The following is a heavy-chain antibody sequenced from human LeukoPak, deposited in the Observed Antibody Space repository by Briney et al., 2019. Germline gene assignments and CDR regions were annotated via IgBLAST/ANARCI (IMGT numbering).Heavy chain of an antibody. J-gene: IGHJ4*02. Sequence: GGTLRLSCGASGFTFSNYGMSWVRQAPGKGLEWVSAISGSGGSTYYADSVKGRFTISRDNSKNTLYLQMNSLRAEDTAVYYCAKGGEVSSWYKRLKLYFDSWSRGSLVTVSS. CDR2: ISGSGGST. CDR1: GFTFSNYG. CDR3: AKGGEVSSWYKRLKLYFDS. D-gene: IGHD6-13*01. V-gene: IGHV3-23*01.